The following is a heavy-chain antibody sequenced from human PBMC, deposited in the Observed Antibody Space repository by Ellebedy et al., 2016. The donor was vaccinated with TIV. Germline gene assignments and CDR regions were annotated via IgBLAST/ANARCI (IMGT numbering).Heavy chain of an antibody. J-gene: IGHJ5*02. CDR2: ISAYNGNT. CDR1: GYTFTSYG. Sequence: AASVKVSCQASGYTFTSYGISWVRQAPGQGLEWMGWISAYNGNTNYTQKLQGRVTMTTDTSTSTAYMELRSLRSDDTAVYYCARVAGRYWFDPWGQGTLVTVSS. V-gene: IGHV1-18*04. D-gene: IGHD3-9*01. CDR3: ARVAGRYWFDP.